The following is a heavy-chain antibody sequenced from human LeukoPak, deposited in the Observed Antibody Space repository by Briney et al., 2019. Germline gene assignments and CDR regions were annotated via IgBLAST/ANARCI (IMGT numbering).Heavy chain of an antibody. D-gene: IGHD6-19*01. CDR3: ARVWVAGTVAYYYYYMDV. CDR2: ISGSGGST. Sequence: PGGSLRLSCAASGFTFSSYAMSWVRQAPGKGLEWVSAISGSGGSTYYADSVKGRFTISRDNSKNTLYLQMNSLRAEDTAVYYCARVWVAGTVAYYYYYMDVWGKGTTVTISS. CDR1: GFTFSSYA. J-gene: IGHJ6*03. V-gene: IGHV3-23*01.